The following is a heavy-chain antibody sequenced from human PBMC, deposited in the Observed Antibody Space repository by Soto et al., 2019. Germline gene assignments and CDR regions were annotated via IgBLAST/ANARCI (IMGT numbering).Heavy chain of an antibody. CDR1: GFTFSSYG. CDR2: IWYDGSNK. V-gene: IGHV3-33*01. Sequence: PGGSLRLSCAASGFTFSSYGMHWVRQAPGKGLEWVAVIWYDGSNKYYADSVKGRFTISRDNSKNTLYLQMNSLRAEDTAVYYCARESFLGYCSGGTCYTDYWGQGNLLTVSS. CDR3: ARESFLGYCSGGTCYTDY. J-gene: IGHJ4*02. D-gene: IGHD2-15*01.